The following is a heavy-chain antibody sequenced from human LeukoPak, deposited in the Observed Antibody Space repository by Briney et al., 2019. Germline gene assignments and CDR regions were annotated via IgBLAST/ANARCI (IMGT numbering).Heavy chain of an antibody. Sequence: SETLSLTCAVYGGPFGSYYWSWIRQPPGKGLEWIGEITHSGSTNYNPSLKRRVTISVDTSKNQFSLKLSSVTAADTAVYYCARAARTMVTDYWGQGTLVTVSS. CDR2: ITHSGST. J-gene: IGHJ4*02. V-gene: IGHV4-34*01. D-gene: IGHD5-18*01. CDR1: GGPFGSYY. CDR3: ARAARTMVTDY.